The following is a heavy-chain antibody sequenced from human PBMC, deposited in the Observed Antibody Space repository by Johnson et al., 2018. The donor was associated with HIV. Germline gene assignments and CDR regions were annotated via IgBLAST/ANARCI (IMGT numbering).Heavy chain of an antibody. Sequence: VQVLESGGGVVQPGRSLRLSCAASGFTFSSYGMHWVRQAPGKGLEWVAVISYDGSNKYYADSVKGRFTISRDNSKNTLYLQMNSLRAEDTAVYYCAKGGEYSSSWSAFDIWGQGTMVTVSS. D-gene: IGHD6-6*01. CDR2: ISYDGSNK. CDR3: AKGGEYSSSWSAFDI. CDR1: GFTFSSYG. V-gene: IGHV3-30*18. J-gene: IGHJ3*02.